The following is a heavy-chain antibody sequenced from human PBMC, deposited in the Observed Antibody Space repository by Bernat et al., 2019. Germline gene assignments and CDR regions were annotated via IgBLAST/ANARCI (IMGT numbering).Heavy chain of an antibody. D-gene: IGHD2-15*01. Sequence: QVQLVDSGGGVVQPGRSLRLSCAASGFTFSTYGMHWVRQAPGKGLEWVADIWYDGSKKYYADSVKSRFTISRDNSKNTLNLQMNSLRAEDTAVYYCARSQGYCSGGSCYVSRTSDAFDIWGQGTMVTVSS. CDR1: GFTFSTYG. CDR3: ARSQGYCSGGSCYVSRTSDAFDI. J-gene: IGHJ3*02. CDR2: IWYDGSKK. V-gene: IGHV3-33*01.